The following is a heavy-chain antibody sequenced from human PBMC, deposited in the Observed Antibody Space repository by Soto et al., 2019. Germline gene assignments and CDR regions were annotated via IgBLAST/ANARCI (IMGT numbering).Heavy chain of an antibody. V-gene: IGHV3-30*18. CDR1: GFTFSSYG. CDR3: AKDGDLWSGYYTGADDAFDL. Sequence: QVQLVESGGGVVQPGRSLRLSCAASGFTFSSYGMHWVRQAPGKGLEWVAVISYDGSNKYYADSVKGRFTISRDNSKNTLYLKMNFLGFEDTGVYYCAKDGDLWSGYYTGADDAFDLWGRGTMVTVSP. D-gene: IGHD3-3*01. J-gene: IGHJ3*01. CDR2: ISYDGSNK.